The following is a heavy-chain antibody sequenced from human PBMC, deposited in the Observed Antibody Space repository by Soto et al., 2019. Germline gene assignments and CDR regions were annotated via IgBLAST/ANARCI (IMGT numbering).Heavy chain of an antibody. CDR2: ISAYNGNT. CDR1: GYTFTSYG. J-gene: IGHJ6*02. Sequence: QVQLVQSGAEVKKPGASVKVSCKASGYTFTSYGISWVRQAPGQGLEWMGWISAYNGNTNYAQKLQGRVTMTTDTSTRTAYMELRSLRSDDTAVYYCARDRDIVLVPAAMLGDWYYYGMDVWGQGTTVTVSS. CDR3: ARDRDIVLVPAAMLGDWYYYGMDV. D-gene: IGHD2-2*01. V-gene: IGHV1-18*01.